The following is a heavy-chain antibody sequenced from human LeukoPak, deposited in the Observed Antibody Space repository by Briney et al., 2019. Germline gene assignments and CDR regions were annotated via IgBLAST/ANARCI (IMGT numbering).Heavy chain of an antibody. CDR2: IIPIFGTA. Sequence: ASVKVSCKASGGTFSSYAISWVRQAPGQGLEWMGGIIPIFGTANYAQKFQGRVTITADESTSTAYMELSSLRSEDTAVYYCARRITMVRGDAFDIWGQGTMVTVSS. CDR3: ARRITMVRGDAFDI. V-gene: IGHV1-69*13. J-gene: IGHJ3*02. CDR1: GGTFSSYA. D-gene: IGHD3-10*01.